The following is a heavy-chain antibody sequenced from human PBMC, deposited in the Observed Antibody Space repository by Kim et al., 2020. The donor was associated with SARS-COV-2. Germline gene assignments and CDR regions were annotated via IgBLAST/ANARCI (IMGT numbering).Heavy chain of an antibody. V-gene: IGHV3-23*01. CDR3: AKRGEQWLERGTYYFDF. Sequence: GGSLRLSCAASGFTFSSYGTGWVRQAPGTGLEWVSSISYGGSNRYYADSVKGRFTISRDNSKNTLYLQMNSLSAEDTAIYYCAKRGEQWLERGTYYFDFWGQGTLVTVSS. CDR1: GFTFSSYG. D-gene: IGHD6-19*01. J-gene: IGHJ4*02. CDR2: ISYGGSNR.